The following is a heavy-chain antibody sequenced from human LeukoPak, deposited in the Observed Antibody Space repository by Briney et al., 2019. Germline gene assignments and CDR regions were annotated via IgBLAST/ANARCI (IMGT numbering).Heavy chain of an antibody. CDR3: ANYCGGDCYSYHALDI. CDR2: IYYSGST. V-gene: IGHV4-39*07. CDR1: GDSISSGIHY. D-gene: IGHD2-21*02. J-gene: IGHJ3*02. Sequence: SQTLSLACTVSGDSISSGIHYWNWIRQPPGKGLEWIGSIYYSGSTSSNPSLESRVTISVDTSKNHFSLRLSSVTAADTAVYYCANYCGGDCYSYHALDIWGQGTMVTVSS.